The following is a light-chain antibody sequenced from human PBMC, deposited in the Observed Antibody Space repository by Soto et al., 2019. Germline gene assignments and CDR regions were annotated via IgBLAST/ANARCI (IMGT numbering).Light chain of an antibody. J-gene: IGLJ3*02. CDR2: DVS. V-gene: IGLV2-11*01. CDR1: SGDVGGYNY. Sequence: QSALTQPRSVSGSPGQSVTISCTGTSGDVGGYNYVSWYQRHPGKAPKLMIYDVSTRPSGVPDRFSGSKSGNTASLTISGLQAEDEADYYCFSYAGSYTWVFGGGTKLTVL. CDR3: FSYAGSYTWV.